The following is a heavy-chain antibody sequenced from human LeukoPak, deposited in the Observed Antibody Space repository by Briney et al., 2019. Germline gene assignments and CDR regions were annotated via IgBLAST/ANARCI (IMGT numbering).Heavy chain of an antibody. V-gene: IGHV4-59*01. CDR2: IYDTGST. Sequence: SETLSLTCTVSGGSISSYYWSWIRQPPGKGLEWIGYIYDTGSTNYNPSLKSRVTISVDTSKNQFSLKLNSVTAADTAVYYCARILRGYSYGIFDYWGQGTLVTVSS. CDR3: ARILRGYSYGIFDY. CDR1: GGSISSYY. J-gene: IGHJ4*02. D-gene: IGHD5-18*01.